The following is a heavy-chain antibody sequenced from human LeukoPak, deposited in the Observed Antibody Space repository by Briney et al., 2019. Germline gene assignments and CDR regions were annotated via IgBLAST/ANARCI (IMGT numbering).Heavy chain of an antibody. Sequence: PGGSLRLSCEASTFNFGLYVMTWARQAPGKGQEWVSGISGGGLSTYYTDSVEGRFTISRENSKNTLYLEMTRLRTEDTAVYFCGRGGSTRAQAFDVWGQGTMVTVSS. D-gene: IGHD2-15*01. J-gene: IGHJ3*01. CDR2: ISGGGLST. CDR3: GRGGSTRAQAFDV. CDR1: TFNFGLYV. V-gene: IGHV3-23*01.